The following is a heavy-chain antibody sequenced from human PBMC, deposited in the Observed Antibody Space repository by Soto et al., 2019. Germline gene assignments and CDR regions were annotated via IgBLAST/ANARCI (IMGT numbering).Heavy chain of an antibody. CDR2: MSYRGNT. CDR3: AREAPKRVDP. Sequence: QVQLQESGPGLVKPSETLSLTCTVSGDSVSSESRYWNWIRQPPGKGLEWIGYMSYRGNTQYNPHLKGPVTVSVALSKNHFSLKLTSVTAADTAMYYCAREAPKRVDPWGQGTLVTVSS. CDR1: GDSVSSESRY. J-gene: IGHJ5*02. V-gene: IGHV4-61*03.